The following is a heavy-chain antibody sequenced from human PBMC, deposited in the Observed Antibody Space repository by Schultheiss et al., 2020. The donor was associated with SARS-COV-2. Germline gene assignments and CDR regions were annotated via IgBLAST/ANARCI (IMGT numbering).Heavy chain of an antibody. Sequence: ASVKVSCKASGFTFTSSAVHWVRQAPGQGLEWMGWINPNSGGTNYAQKFQGRVTMTRDTSISTAYMELSRLRSDDTAVYYCARASSIVVDHWGQGTLVTVSS. CDR2: INPNSGGT. D-gene: IGHD2-15*01. CDR1: GFTFTSSA. V-gene: IGHV1-2*02. CDR3: ARASSIVVDH. J-gene: IGHJ4*02.